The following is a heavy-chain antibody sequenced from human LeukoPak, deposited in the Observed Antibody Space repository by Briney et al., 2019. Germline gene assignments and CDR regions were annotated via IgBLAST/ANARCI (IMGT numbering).Heavy chain of an antibody. CDR3: ARDIAVARD. CDR1: GFIFNNYA. V-gene: IGHV3-23*01. CDR2: VSGRGTTT. D-gene: IGHD6-19*01. Sequence: GGSLRLSCVASGFIFNNYAMTWVRHAPGKGLDWVASVSGRGTTTYYGDSVKGRFTISRDNSAGTLFLQMNSLRVEDTAVYYCARDIAVARDWGQGTLVTVSS. J-gene: IGHJ4*02.